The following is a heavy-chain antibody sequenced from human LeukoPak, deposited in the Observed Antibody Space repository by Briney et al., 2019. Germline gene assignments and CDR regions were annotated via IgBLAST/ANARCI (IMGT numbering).Heavy chain of an antibody. CDR2: IKQDGSAK. J-gene: IGHJ4*02. CDR1: GFTFSNYW. D-gene: IGHD3-10*01. V-gene: IGHV3-7*01. CDR3: ARDTGDY. Sequence: PGGSLRLSCTASGFTFSNYWMSWVRQAPGKGLEWVANIKQDGSAKYYVDSVKGRFTIPRDNAKNSLYLQMNSLRAEDTAVYYCARDTGDYWGQGTLVTVSS.